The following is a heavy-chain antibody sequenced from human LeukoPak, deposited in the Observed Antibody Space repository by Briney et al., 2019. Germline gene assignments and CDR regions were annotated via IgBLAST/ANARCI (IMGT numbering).Heavy chain of an antibody. Sequence: SDTLPITRGGYGGSFSGYYWSWIRQPPGKGLEWIGEINHSGSTNYNPSLKSRVTISVDTSKNQFSLKLSSVTAADTAVYYCARGRYCSADICSGGDAFDIWGQGTMVSVSS. CDR2: INHSGST. CDR1: GGSFSGYY. CDR3: ARGRYCSADICSGGDAFDI. V-gene: IGHV4-34*01. J-gene: IGHJ3*02. D-gene: IGHD2-15*01.